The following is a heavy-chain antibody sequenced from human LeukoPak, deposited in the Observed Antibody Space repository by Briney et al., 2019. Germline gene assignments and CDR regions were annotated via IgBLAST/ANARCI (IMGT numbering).Heavy chain of an antibody. CDR3: ARDEHQFYHASSGRFDY. J-gene: IGHJ4*02. CDR2: IKQDGSEK. V-gene: IGHV3-7*04. CDR1: GXTFSYYW. Sequence: GGSLRLSCAASGXTFSYYWMGWVRQAPGKGLEWVANIKQDGSEKYYVDSVKGRFTISRDNAKNSLYLQMNSMRAEDTAVYYCARDEHQFYHASSGRFDYWGQGSLVTVSS. D-gene: IGHD3-22*01.